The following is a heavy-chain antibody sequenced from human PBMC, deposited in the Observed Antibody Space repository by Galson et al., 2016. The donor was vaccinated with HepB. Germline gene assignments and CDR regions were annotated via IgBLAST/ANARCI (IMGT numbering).Heavy chain of an antibody. CDR2: IYPGDSDA. CDR1: GYSFTNYW. V-gene: IGHV5-51*01. D-gene: IGHD4-17*01. J-gene: IGHJ5*02. CDR3: ARRPTADNWFDP. Sequence: QSGAEVKRPGESLTISCKASGYSFTNYWIGWVRQMPGKGLEWMGSIYPGDSDATYNPSFEGQVSISVDKSISTAYLQWSSLKASDTAIYYCARRPTADNWFDPWGQGTLVTVSS.